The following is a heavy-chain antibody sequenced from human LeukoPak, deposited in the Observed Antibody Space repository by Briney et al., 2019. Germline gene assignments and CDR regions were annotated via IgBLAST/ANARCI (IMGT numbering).Heavy chain of an antibody. Sequence: GGSLRLSCAASGFTFDDYTMHWVRQAPGKGLEWVSLISWDGCSTYYADSVKGRFTVSRDNSKNTLYLQMNSLTVEDTAIYYCAKNADRGAYCRGGSCYPYYYYYMDVWGTGTTVTISS. CDR2: ISWDGCST. V-gene: IGHV3-43*01. CDR1: GFTFDDYT. D-gene: IGHD2-15*01. CDR3: AKNADRGAYCRGGSCYPYYYYYMDV. J-gene: IGHJ6*03.